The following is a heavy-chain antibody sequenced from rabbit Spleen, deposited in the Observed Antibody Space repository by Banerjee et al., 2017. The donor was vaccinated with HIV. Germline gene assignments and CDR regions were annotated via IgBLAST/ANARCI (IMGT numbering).Heavy chain of an antibody. CDR2: IDAGNSGFT. CDR3: ARDSGSSFSSYGMDL. Sequence: QEQLVESGGDLVQPGASLTLTCTASGFAFSAYTFMCWVRQAPGKGLEWIACIDAGNSGFTYHANWAKGRFTISKTSSTTVTLQMTRLTAADTATYFCARDSGSSFSSYGMDLRGQGTLVTVS. D-gene: IGHD8-1*01. V-gene: IGHV1S45*01. CDR1: GFAFSAYTF. J-gene: IGHJ6*01.